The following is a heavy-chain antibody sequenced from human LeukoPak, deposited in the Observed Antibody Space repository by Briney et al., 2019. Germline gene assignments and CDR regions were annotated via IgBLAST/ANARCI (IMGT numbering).Heavy chain of an antibody. Sequence: GGSLRLSCAASGFTVNRTYMSWVRQAPGKGLEWVSSISSPSTYIYYADSVKGRFTISRDNSKNTLYLQMNSLRAEDTAVYYCAELSDYWGQGTLVTVSS. CDR2: ISSPSTYI. V-gene: IGHV3-21*01. CDR1: GFTVNRTY. J-gene: IGHJ4*02. D-gene: IGHD2/OR15-2a*01. CDR3: AELSDY.